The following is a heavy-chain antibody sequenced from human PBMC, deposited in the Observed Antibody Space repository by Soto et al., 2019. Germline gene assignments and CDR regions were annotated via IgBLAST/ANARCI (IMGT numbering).Heavy chain of an antibody. CDR3: ARHLVGSTRGNFDY. CDR1: GYSFTSYW. Sequence: GASLKISCKTSGYSFTSYWIGWMRQMPGKGMEWMGNIYPYDSDTRYSPSFQGQVTISADTSITTAYLQWSGLRASDTAMYFCARHLVGSTRGNFDYWGQGTLVTVSS. D-gene: IGHD2-2*01. V-gene: IGHV5-51*01. CDR2: IYPYDSDT. J-gene: IGHJ4*01.